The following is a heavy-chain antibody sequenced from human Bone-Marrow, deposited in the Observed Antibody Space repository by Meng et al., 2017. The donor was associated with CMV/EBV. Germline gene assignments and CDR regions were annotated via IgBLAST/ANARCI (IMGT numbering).Heavy chain of an antibody. D-gene: IGHD3-3*01. Sequence: GESLKISCAASGFTFSSYAMSWVRQAPGKGLEWVALIWYDGSNKYYVDSVKGRFTISRDNSKNTLYLQMNSLRAEDTAVYYCAKGEDFWSAYFIFDYWGQGTLVTVSS. CDR2: IWYDGSNK. V-gene: IGHV3-33*06. CDR1: GFTFSSYA. CDR3: AKGEDFWSAYFIFDY. J-gene: IGHJ4*02.